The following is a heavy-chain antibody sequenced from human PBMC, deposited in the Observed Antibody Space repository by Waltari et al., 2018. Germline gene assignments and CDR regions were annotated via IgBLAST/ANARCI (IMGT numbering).Heavy chain of an antibody. J-gene: IGHJ4*02. D-gene: IGHD6-19*01. Sequence: QVQLQESGPGLVKPSETLSLTCAVSGYSISSGYSWGWLRQPPGKGLEWIVSIYHSGRNDYNPYLKVRVTIAVDTAKNQFALKRRSGTAADTAVYYWASRGGAGTGYFDYWGQGTLVIVSS. CDR3: ASRGGAGTGYFDY. CDR2: IYHSGRN. CDR1: GYSISSGYS. V-gene: IGHV4-38-2*01.